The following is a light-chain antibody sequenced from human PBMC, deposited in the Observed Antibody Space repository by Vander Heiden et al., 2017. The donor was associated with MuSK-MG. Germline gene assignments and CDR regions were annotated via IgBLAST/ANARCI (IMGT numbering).Light chain of an antibody. V-gene: IGLV3-21*02. CDR1: NIGSKT. Sequence: YVLTQPHSASVAPGQTAKITCGGQNIGSKTVHCYKQKAGPAPVLVFYDGTDRPAGIPGRFAGNYARTTAILTTRSDEADDDAYYYYQEWDSRSDYVFGGGTKLTVL. J-gene: IGLJ3*02. CDR2: DGT. CDR3: QEWDSRSDYV.